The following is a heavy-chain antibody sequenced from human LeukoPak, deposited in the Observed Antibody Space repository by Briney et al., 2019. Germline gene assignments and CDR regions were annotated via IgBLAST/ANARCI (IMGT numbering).Heavy chain of an antibody. V-gene: IGHV4-34*01. J-gene: IGHJ4*02. CDR3: ARVRYYYDSSGYYSLRGYFDY. CDR1: GGSFSGYY. CDR2: INHSGST. Sequence: SETLSLTCAVYGGSFSGYYWSWIRQPPGKGLEWIGEINHSGSTNYNPSLKSRVTISVDTSKNQFSLKLSSVTAADTAVYYCARVRYYYDSSGYYSLRGYFDYWGLGTLVTVSS. D-gene: IGHD3-22*01.